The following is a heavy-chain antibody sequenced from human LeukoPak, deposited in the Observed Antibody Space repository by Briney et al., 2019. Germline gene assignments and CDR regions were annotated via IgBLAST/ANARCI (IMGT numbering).Heavy chain of an antibody. Sequence: GGSLRLSCAASGFTFSSYGMHWLRQAPGKGLEWVAAIWYDGNTKYYADSAKGRFAISRDNSKDTLYLLMNSLRPDDTAVYYCAGPQPAGIDYWGQGTLVTVSS. CDR3: AGPQPAGIDY. D-gene: IGHD6-19*01. V-gene: IGHV3-33*03. CDR1: GFTFSSYG. CDR2: IWYDGNTK. J-gene: IGHJ4*02.